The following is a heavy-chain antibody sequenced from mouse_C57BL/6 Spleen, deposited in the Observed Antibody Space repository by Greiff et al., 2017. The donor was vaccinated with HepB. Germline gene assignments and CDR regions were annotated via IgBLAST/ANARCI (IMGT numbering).Heavy chain of an antibody. CDR2: IRNKANGYTT. D-gene: IGHD4-1*01. V-gene: IGHV7-3*01. J-gene: IGHJ1*03. Sequence: EVKLEESGGGLVQPGGSLSLSCAASGFTFTDYYMSWVRQPPGKALEWLGFIRNKANGYTTEYSASVKGRFTISRDNSQSILYLQMNALRAEDSATYYCASLGRLNYWYFDVWGTGTTVTVSS. CDR3: ASLGRLNYWYFDV. CDR1: GFTFTDYY.